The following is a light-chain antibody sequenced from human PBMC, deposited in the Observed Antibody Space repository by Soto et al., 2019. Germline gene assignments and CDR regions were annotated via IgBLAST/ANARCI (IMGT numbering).Light chain of an antibody. J-gene: IGKJ4*01. V-gene: IGKV1-27*01. CDR3: QKYESAPLT. CDR1: QDISNY. Sequence: DIQMTQSPSSLSASVGDRVTITCRASQDISNYLAWYQQKPGKVPKLLIYAASTLQSGVPSRFRGSGAGTDFSLTIGNLRPGDVATDYGQKYESAPLTFGGGNNGEIK. CDR2: AAS.